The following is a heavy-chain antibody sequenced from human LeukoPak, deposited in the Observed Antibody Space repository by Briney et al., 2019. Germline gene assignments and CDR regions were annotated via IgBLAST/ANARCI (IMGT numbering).Heavy chain of an antibody. D-gene: IGHD3-10*01. CDR1: GGSISSYY. J-gene: IGHJ4*02. CDR3: ARDGPNYRFDH. V-gene: IGHV4-59*01. Sequence: SETLSLTCTFSGGSISSYYWSWIRQPPGKGLEWIGYIYYSGSTNYNPSLQSRVTISVDTPKNQFSLKLNSVTAADTAVYYCARDGPNYRFDHWGQGTLVTVSS. CDR2: IYYSGST.